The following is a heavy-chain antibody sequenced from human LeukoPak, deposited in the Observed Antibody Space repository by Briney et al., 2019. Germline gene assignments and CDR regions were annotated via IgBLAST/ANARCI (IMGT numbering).Heavy chain of an antibody. J-gene: IGHJ5*02. CDR3: TRDVPRNWFDP. Sequence: PGGSLRLSCAASGFTFSSHWMHWVRQAPGKGLVWVSRIETDGSSTSYADSVKGRFTVSRDNAKNMLYLQMNSLTAEDTAIYYCTRDVPRNWFDPWGQGTLVTVSS. V-gene: IGHV3-74*01. CDR1: GFTFSSHW. CDR2: IETDGSST.